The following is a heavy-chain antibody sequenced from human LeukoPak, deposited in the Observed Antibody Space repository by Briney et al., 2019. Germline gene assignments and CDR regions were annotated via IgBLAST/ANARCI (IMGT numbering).Heavy chain of an antibody. CDR1: GYTFTSYG. V-gene: IGHV1-18*01. J-gene: IGHJ4*02. D-gene: IGHD3-10*01. Sequence: GASVKVSCKASGYTFTSYGISWVRQAPGQGLEWMGWISAYNGNTNYARKLQGRVTMATDTSTSTAYIELRSLRSDDTAVYYCARWVRGSGSYQSDYWGQGTLVTVSS. CDR3: ARWVRGSGSYQSDY. CDR2: ISAYNGNT.